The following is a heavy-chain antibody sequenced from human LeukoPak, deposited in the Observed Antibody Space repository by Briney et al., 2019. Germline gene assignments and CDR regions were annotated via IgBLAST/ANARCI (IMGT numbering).Heavy chain of an antibody. D-gene: IGHD3-3*01. CDR1: GFTFSDHY. V-gene: IGHV3-72*01. CDR2: TRNKANSYTS. CDR3: ARVADFWSGHPDY. Sequence: PGGSLRLSCAASGFTFSDHYMDWVRQAPGKGLEWVGRTRNKANSYTSEYAASVKGRFTISRDDSKNSLYLQMNSLKTEDTAVYYCARVADFWSGHPDYWGQGTLVTVSS. J-gene: IGHJ4*02.